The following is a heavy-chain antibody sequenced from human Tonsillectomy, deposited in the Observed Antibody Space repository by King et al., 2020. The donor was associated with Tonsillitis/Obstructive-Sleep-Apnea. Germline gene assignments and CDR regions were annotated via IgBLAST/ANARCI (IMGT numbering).Heavy chain of an antibody. CDR2: INHSGST. D-gene: IGHD5-24*01. V-gene: IGHV4-34*01. J-gene: IGHJ4*02. CDR1: GGSFSGYY. Sequence: VQLQQWGAGLLKPSETLSLTCAVYGGSFSGYYWNWIRQPPGKGLEWIGEINHSGSTNHNPSLKSRVTISVDTSKNQFSLKLSSVTAADTATYYCARGRTGNNCRLFDSWGQGTLVTVSS. CDR3: ARGRTGNNCRLFDS.